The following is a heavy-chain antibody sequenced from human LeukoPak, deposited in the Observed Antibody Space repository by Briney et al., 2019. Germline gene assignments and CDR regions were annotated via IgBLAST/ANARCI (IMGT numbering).Heavy chain of an antibody. J-gene: IGHJ4*02. V-gene: IGHV3-7*01. CDR2: IKQDGSEK. CDR3: ARDYAYYDFWSVYYDQGVFDY. D-gene: IGHD3-3*01. CDR1: GFTFSSYW. Sequence: GGSLRFSCAASGFTFSSYWMSWVRQAPGKGLEWVANIKQDGSEKYYVDSVKGRFTISRDNAKNSLYLQMNSLRAEDSAVYYCARDYAYYDFWSVYYDQGVFDYWGQGTLVTVSS.